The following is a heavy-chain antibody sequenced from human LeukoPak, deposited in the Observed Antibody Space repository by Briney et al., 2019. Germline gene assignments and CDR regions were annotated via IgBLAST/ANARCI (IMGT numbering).Heavy chain of an antibody. V-gene: IGHV1-46*01. D-gene: IGHD1-26*01. CDR1: GYTFTTYV. CDR2: INPSGGST. Sequence: ASVKVSCKASGYTFTTYVMNWVRQAPGQGLEWMGIINPSGGSTSYAQKFQGRVTMTRDMSTYTVHMELSSLRSEDTAVYYCARVGATVTYYYYYYMDVWGKGTTVTVSS. CDR3: ARVGATVTYYYYYYMDV. J-gene: IGHJ6*03.